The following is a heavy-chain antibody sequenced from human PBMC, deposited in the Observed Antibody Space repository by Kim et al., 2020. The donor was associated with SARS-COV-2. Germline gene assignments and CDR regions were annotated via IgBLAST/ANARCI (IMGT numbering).Heavy chain of an antibody. D-gene: IGHD3-10*01. V-gene: IGHV3-33*01. J-gene: IGHJ6*02. CDR1: GFTFSSYG. CDR3: ARLYYYGSEAGMDV. Sequence: GGSLRLSCAASGFTFSSYGMHWVRQAPGKGLAWVAVIWYDGSNKYYADSVKGRFTISRDNSKNTLYLQMNSLRAEDTAVYYCARLYYYGSEAGMDVWGQGTTVTVS. CDR2: IWYDGSNK.